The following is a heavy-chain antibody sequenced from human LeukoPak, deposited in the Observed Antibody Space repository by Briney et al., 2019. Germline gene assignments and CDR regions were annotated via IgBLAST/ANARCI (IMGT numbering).Heavy chain of an antibody. CDR3: ATYRQVLLPFES. Sequence: GRSLRLSCASSGFTFSSYAMRWVREAPGKGLEWVSAISGSGGSTYYADSVKGRFTISRDNSKSTLSLQMNSLRAEDTAIYYCATYRQVLLPFESWGQGTLVTVSS. V-gene: IGHV3-23*01. J-gene: IGHJ4*02. CDR1: GFTFSSYA. CDR2: ISGSGGST. D-gene: IGHD2-8*02.